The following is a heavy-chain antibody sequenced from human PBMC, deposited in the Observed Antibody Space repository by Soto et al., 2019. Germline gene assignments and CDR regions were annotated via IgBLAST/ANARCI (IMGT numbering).Heavy chain of an antibody. V-gene: IGHV1-69*12. J-gene: IGHJ6*02. CDR3: ARELPDIVVVVAAPNGREV. CDR2: IIPIFGTA. D-gene: IGHD2-15*01. CDR1: GGTFSSYA. Sequence: QVQLVQSGAEVKKPGSSVKVSCKASGGTFSSYAISWVRQAPGQGLEWMGGIIPIFGTANYAQKFQGRVTITADESTRTADMELRRLRSEDTAVYYCARELPDIVVVVAAPNGREVWGQGTTVTVSS.